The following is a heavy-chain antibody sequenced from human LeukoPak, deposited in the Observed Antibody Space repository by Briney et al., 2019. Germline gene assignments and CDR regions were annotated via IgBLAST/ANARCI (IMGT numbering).Heavy chain of an antibody. J-gene: IGHJ4*02. D-gene: IGHD1-26*01. Sequence: ASVKVSCKASGYNFSGHYMHWVRQAPWQGLEWMGWIKPSNGDTKYAQNFQGRVTMTRDTSISTAYMELSSLRSDDTAVYYCASPPLSSAMYYAHWGQGTLVTVSS. V-gene: IGHV1-2*02. CDR3: ASPPLSSAMYYAH. CDR2: IKPSNGDT. CDR1: GYNFSGHY.